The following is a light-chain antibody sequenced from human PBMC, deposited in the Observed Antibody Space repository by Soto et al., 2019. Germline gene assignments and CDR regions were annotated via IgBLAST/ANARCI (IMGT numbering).Light chain of an antibody. CDR3: QQYGSSAPYT. CDR1: QSVSNY. CDR2: EAS. J-gene: IGKJ2*01. Sequence: EIVLTQSPATLSMSPGERATLSCRASQSVSNYLAWYQQKPGQAPRLLIYEASNRASGIPARFSGRGSGTDFTLTISSLEPEDFAVYYCQQYGSSAPYTFGQGTKVDIK. V-gene: IGKV3-11*01.